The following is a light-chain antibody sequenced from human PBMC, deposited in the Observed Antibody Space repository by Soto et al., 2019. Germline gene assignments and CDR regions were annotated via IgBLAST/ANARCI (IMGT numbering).Light chain of an antibody. J-gene: IGLJ2*01. V-gene: IGLV2-23*02. CDR1: SSDVGSYNL. Sequence: QSALTQPASVSGSPGQSITMSCTGTSSDVGSYNLVSWYQQHPGKAPKLMIYEVSKRPSGVSNRFSGSKSGNTASLTISGLQAEDEADYYCCSYAGSSTSVVFGGGTQLTVL. CDR2: EVS. CDR3: CSYAGSSTSVV.